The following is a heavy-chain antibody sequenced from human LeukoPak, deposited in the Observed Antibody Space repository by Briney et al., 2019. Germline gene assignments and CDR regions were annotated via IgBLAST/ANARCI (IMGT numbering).Heavy chain of an antibody. V-gene: IGHV4-59*01. Sequence: SETLPLTCTVSGGSISSYYWSWIRQPPGKGLEWIGYIFYSGSTNYNPSLKSRVTISVDTSKNHFSLKLSSVTAADTAVYYCAREREMSFDYWGQGTLVTVSS. CDR3: AREREMSFDY. CDR2: IFYSGST. CDR1: GGSISSYY. J-gene: IGHJ4*02. D-gene: IGHD5-24*01.